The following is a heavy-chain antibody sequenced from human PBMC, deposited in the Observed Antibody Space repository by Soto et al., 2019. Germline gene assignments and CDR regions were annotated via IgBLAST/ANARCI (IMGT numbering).Heavy chain of an antibody. CDR3: AKGLAIFGVSRGY. D-gene: IGHD3-3*01. V-gene: IGHV3-30*18. Sequence: QVQLVESGGGVVQPGRSLRLSCAASGFTFSSYGTHWVRQAPGKGLEWVAVISYDGSNKYYADSVKGRFTISRDNSKNTLYLQMNSLRAEDTAVYYCAKGLAIFGVSRGYWGQGTLVTVSS. J-gene: IGHJ4*02. CDR1: GFTFSSYG. CDR2: ISYDGSNK.